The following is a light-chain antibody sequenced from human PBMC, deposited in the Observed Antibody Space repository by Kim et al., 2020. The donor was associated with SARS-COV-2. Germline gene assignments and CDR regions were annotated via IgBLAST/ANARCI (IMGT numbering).Light chain of an antibody. CDR3: QQYGTSKT. CDR2: GAS. J-gene: IGKJ1*01. CDR1: QSVTSNY. Sequence: LAPGERATLSCRASQSVTSNYLAWYQQRPGQAPRLLIYGASSRATGIPDRFSGSGSGTDFTLTISRLEPEDFAVYYCQQYGTSKTFGRGTKVDIK. V-gene: IGKV3-20*01.